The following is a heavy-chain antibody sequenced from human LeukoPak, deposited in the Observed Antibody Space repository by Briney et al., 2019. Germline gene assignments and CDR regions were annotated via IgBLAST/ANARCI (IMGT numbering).Heavy chain of an antibody. Sequence: SETLSLTCTVSGGSINSYYWSWIRQPAGKGLEWIGRSGTTNYNPSLKSRVTVSVDTSRNQFSLKLSSVTAADTAVYYCARDRPGGSSLDYWGQGTLVTVSS. CDR1: GGSINSYY. D-gene: IGHD6-13*01. CDR2: SGTT. V-gene: IGHV4-4*07. CDR3: ARDRPGGSSLDY. J-gene: IGHJ4*02.